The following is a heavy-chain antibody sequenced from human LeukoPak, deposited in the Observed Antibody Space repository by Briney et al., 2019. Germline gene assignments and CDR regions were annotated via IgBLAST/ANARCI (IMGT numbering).Heavy chain of an antibody. D-gene: IGHD6-13*01. Sequence: GGSLRLSCAAPGFTFSSYWMSWVRQAPGKGLEWVANIKQDGSDKYYVDSVKGRFTISRDNAKNSLYLQMNSLRADDTALYYCARQYSRSWYALGYLDYWGQRTLVTVSS. CDR2: IKQDGSDK. CDR1: GFTFSSYW. V-gene: IGHV3-7*01. J-gene: IGHJ4*02. CDR3: ARQYSRSWYALGYLDY.